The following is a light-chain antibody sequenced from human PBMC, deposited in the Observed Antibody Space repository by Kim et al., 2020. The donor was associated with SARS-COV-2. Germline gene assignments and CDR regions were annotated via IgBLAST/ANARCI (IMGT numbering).Light chain of an antibody. Sequence: SYELTQPLSVLVALGQTARITCGGNNIGSKNVHWYQQKPGQAPVLVIYRDSNRPSGIPERFSGSNSGNTATLTISRAQAGDEADYYCQVWDSSTVVFGGGTQLTVL. CDR1: NIGSKN. CDR2: RDS. V-gene: IGLV3-9*01. J-gene: IGLJ2*01. CDR3: QVWDSSTVV.